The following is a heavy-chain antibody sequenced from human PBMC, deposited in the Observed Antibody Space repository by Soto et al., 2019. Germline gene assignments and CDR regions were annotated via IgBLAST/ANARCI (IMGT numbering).Heavy chain of an antibody. V-gene: IGHV4-59*08. J-gene: IGHJ6*02. D-gene: IGHD2-15*01. CDR2: IYYSGST. CDR3: ARHLTYCSAGSCYSDFPYYGMDV. Sequence: SETLSLTCTVSGGSISSYYWSWIRQPPGKGLEWIGYIYYSGSTNYNPSLKSRVTVSVDTSKNQFSLKLSSVTAADTAVYYCARHLTYCSAGSCYSDFPYYGMDVWGQGTTVTVSS. CDR1: GGSISSYY.